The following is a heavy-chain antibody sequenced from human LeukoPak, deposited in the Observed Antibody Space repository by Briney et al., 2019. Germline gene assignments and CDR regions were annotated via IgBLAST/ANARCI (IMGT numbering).Heavy chain of an antibody. CDR2: IFHSGTT. CDR1: GYSISSVNY. J-gene: IGHJ5*02. D-gene: IGHD4-11*01. V-gene: IGHV4-38-2*02. Sequence: SETLSLTCGVSGYSISSVNYWAWIRQPPGKGLEWIGSIFHSGTTYYNPSLRSRLTMSVDTSKNQFSLDLRSVTAADTAVYFCAKDSGRSRYSNWFDRRGHGTLVTVSS. CDR3: AKDSGRSRYSNWFDR.